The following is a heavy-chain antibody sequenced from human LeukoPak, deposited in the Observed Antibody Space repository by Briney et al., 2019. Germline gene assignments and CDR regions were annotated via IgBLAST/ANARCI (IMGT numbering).Heavy chain of an antibody. CDR3: ARGGWFLDF. CDR2: VHYSGSS. V-gene: IGHV4-59*02. D-gene: IGHD3-10*01. J-gene: IGHJ4*02. CDR1: GASVNDYY. Sequence: SETLSLTCTVSGASVNDYYWTWIRQTPVKGLEWIGYVHYSGSSDFNPSLKSRVTMSLASTENQLSLKVTSVTAADTAVYYCARGGWFLDFWGQGTLVTVSS.